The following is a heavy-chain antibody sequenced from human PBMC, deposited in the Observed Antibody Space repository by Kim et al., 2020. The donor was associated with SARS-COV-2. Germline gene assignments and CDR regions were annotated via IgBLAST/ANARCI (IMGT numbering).Heavy chain of an antibody. J-gene: IGHJ2*01. CDR3: AKDLANWYFDL. CDR2: VSGSGGST. V-gene: IGHV3-23*01. Sequence: GGSLRLSCAASGFTFSSYAMNWVRQAPGKGLEWVSAVSGSGGSTYYADSVQGRFTISRDNSKNTLYLQMNSLRAEDTALYYCAKDLANWYFDLWGRGTLVTVSS. D-gene: IGHD5-12*01. CDR1: GFTFSSYA.